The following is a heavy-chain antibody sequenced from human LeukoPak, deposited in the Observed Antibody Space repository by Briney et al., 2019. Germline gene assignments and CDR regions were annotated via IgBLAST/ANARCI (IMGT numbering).Heavy chain of an antibody. CDR3: ARVREWLRSQYYYMDV. Sequence: HVASVKVSCKASGGTFSSYAISWVRQAPGQGLEWMGGIIPIFGTANYAQKFQGRVTITADESTSTAYMELSSLRSEDTAVYYCARVREWLRSQYYYMDVWGKGTTVTVSS. CDR2: IIPIFGTA. CDR1: GGTFSSYA. V-gene: IGHV1-69*13. J-gene: IGHJ6*03. D-gene: IGHD5-12*01.